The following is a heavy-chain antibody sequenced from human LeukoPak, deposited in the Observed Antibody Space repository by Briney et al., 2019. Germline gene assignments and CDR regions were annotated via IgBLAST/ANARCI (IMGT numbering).Heavy chain of an antibody. CDR1: GFTFSSCW. J-gene: IGHJ4*02. Sequence: GGSLRLSCAASGFTFSSCWMHWVRQDPGKGLVWVARINSDGSSTSYADSVKGRFTISRDNSRNTLHLQMSSLRVEDTAVYYCVKDSSSGSYFDYWGQGTLVTVSS. CDR3: VKDSSSGSYFDY. CDR2: INSDGSST. V-gene: IGHV3-74*01. D-gene: IGHD3-10*01.